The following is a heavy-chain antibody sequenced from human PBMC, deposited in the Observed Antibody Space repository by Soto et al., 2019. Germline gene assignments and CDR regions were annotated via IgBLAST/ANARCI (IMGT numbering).Heavy chain of an antibody. CDR2: IGGGGGST. V-gene: IGHV3-23*01. J-gene: IGHJ6*02. Sequence: GGSLRLSCAASGFTFSSYAMNWVRQAPGKGLEWVSAIGGGGGSTYYADSVKGRFTISRDNSKNTLYLQMNSLRAEDTAVYFCATDLYGMDVWGQGTTVTVSS. CDR1: GFTFSSYA. CDR3: ATDLYGMDV.